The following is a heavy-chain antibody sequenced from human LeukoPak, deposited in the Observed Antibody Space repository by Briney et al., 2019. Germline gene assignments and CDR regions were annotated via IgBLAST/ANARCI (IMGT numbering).Heavy chain of an antibody. D-gene: IGHD5-24*01. V-gene: IGHV3-48*03. CDR3: ARSGGDGYNWGFDY. CDR1: GFTFSSYE. CDR2: ISSSGSTI. Sequence: PRGSLRLYCAASGFTFSSYEMNWVRQAPGKGLEWVSYISSSGSTIYYADSVKGRFTISRDNAKNSLYLQMNSLRAEDTAVYYCARSGGDGYNWGFDYWGQGTLVTVSS. J-gene: IGHJ4*02.